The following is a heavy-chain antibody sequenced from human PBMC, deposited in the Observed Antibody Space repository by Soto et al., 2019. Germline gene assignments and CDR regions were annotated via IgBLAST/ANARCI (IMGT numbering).Heavy chain of an antibody. V-gene: IGHV1-18*01. D-gene: IGHD5-12*01. Sequence: GASVKVSCKASGYTFTSYGISWVRQAPGQGLEWMGWISAYNGNTNYAQKLQGRVTMTTDTSTSTAYMELRSLRSEDTAVYYCSSSGLDDSGYHFVFWGQGTLVTVSS. CDR1: GYTFTSYG. J-gene: IGHJ5*01. CDR3: SSSGLDDSGYHFVF. CDR2: ISAYNGNT.